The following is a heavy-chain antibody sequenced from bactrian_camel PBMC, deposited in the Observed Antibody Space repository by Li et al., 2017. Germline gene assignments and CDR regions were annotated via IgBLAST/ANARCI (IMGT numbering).Heavy chain of an antibody. CDR3: AADPRPGSYCYDIDGGDFRV. V-gene: IGHV3-3*01. D-gene: IGHD2*01. CDR1: VDTIGRYC. J-gene: IGHJ6*01. CDR2: IETDGST. Sequence: QLVESGGGLVQVGGSLRLSCVASVDTIGRYCMGWFRQIPDKEREGIAGIETDGSTSYADSVKGRFTISQDDAKRTLYLQMNSLNPQDTAIYYCAADPRPGSYCYDIDGGDFRVYGQGTQVTVS.